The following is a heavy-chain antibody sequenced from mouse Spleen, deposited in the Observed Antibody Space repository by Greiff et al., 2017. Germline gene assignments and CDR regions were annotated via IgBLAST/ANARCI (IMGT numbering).Heavy chain of an antibody. D-gene: IGHD2-4*01. Sequence: QVQLQQSGAELARPGASVKLSCKASGYTFTSYGISWVKQRTGQGLEWIGEIYPRSGNTYYNEKFKGKATLTADKSSSTAYMELRSLTSEDSAVYFCARWDYDYAWFAYWGQGTLVTVSA. V-gene: IGHV1-81*01. J-gene: IGHJ3*01. CDR3: ARWDYDYAWFAY. CDR2: IYPRSGNT. CDR1: GYTFTSYG.